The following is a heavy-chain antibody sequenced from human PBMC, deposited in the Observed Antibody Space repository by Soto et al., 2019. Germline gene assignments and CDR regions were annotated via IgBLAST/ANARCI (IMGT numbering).Heavy chain of an antibody. V-gene: IGHV3-30-3*01. CDR2: ISYDGSNK. J-gene: IGHJ4*02. CDR3: ARGYCTNGVCYTFKYYFDY. D-gene: IGHD2-8*01. Sequence: GGSLRLSCAASGFTFDDYAMHWVRQAPGKGLEWVAVISYDGSNKYYADSVKGRFTISRDNSKNTLYLQMNSLRAEDTAVYYCARGYCTNGVCYTFKYYFDYWGQGTLVTVSS. CDR1: GFTFDDYA.